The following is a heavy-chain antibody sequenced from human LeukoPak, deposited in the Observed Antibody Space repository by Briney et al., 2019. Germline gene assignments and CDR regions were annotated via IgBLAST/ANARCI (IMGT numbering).Heavy chain of an antibody. CDR1: GFTFSSYG. J-gene: IGHJ4*02. Sequence: GGSRRLSCAASGFTFSSYGVSWVRQAPGKGLEWVSAISGSGGSTYYADSVKGRFTISRDNSKNTLYLQMNSLRAEDTAVYYCAKGAPGILTGYYERGYYFDYWGQGTLVTVSS. CDR2: ISGSGGST. D-gene: IGHD3-9*01. V-gene: IGHV3-23*01. CDR3: AKGAPGILTGYYERGYYFDY.